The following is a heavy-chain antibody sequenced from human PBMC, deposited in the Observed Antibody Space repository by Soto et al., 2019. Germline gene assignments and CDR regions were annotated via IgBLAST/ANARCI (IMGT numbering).Heavy chain of an antibody. Sequence: QVQLVQSGGGVVQPGRSLRLSCAASGFNFNTYFMHWVRQAPGKGLEWVAMIFPNGRDKEYADSVKGRVTISRDNSNNRMHLQMDSLRPEDTAVYYCARDDEPGSNCDLAYWGQGAVVTVSS. CDR1: GFNFNTYF. CDR3: ARDDEPGSNCDLAY. CDR2: IFPNGRDK. V-gene: IGHV3-30*13. D-gene: IGHD1-26*01. J-gene: IGHJ4*02.